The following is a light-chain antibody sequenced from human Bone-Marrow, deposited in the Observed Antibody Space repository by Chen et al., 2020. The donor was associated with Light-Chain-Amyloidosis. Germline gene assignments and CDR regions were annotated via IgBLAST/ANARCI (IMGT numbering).Light chain of an antibody. V-gene: IGLV3-25*03. CDR2: NDN. CDR1: ALPKKY. CDR3: QSADGSGTYWV. J-gene: IGLJ3*02. Sequence: SYALTQPPSVSVSPGQTARITCSGDALPKKYGYWYQQKPGQAPVLVMSNDNKRPSGIPEQFSGSSSGTTVTLTISGVQAEDEADYYCQSADGSGTYWVFGGGTKLTVL.